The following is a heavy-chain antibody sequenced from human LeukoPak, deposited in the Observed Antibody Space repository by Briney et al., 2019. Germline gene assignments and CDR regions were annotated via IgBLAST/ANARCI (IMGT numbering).Heavy chain of an antibody. CDR3: ARVSSGWQNFDY. Sequence: GRSLRLSSAASGFTFSSYAMYWVRQAPGKRLEWVAVISYDGGNKYYADSVKGRFTISRDNSTNTLYLQMNSLRAEDTAVYYCARVSSGWQNFDYWGQGTLVTVSS. D-gene: IGHD6-19*01. J-gene: IGHJ4*02. V-gene: IGHV3-30-3*01. CDR2: ISYDGGNK. CDR1: GFTFSSYA.